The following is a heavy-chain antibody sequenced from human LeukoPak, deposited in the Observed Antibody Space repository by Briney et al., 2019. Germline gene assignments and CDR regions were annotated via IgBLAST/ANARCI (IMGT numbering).Heavy chain of an antibody. V-gene: IGHV3-23*01. CDR1: GFTFRNSA. Sequence: GGSLRLSCAASGFTFRNSAMSWVRQAPGKGLEWVSAISGSGVGTYYADSVKGRFTISRDNFKNTLYLQMNSLRAEDTAVYYCAKNNWNDMPFVDDWGQGTLVTVSS. J-gene: IGHJ4*02. CDR2: ISGSGVGT. CDR3: AKNNWNDMPFVDD. D-gene: IGHD1-20*01.